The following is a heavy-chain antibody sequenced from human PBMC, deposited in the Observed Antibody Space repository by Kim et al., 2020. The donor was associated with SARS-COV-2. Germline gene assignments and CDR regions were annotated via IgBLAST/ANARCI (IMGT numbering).Heavy chain of an antibody. J-gene: IGHJ4*02. CDR3: TTDSLLLWFGESFDY. CDR1: GFTFSNAW. D-gene: IGHD3-10*01. Sequence: GGSLRLSCAASGFTFSNAWMSWVRQAPGKGLEWVGRIKSKTDGGTTDYAAPVKGRFTISRDDSKNTLYLQMNSLKTEDTAVYYCTTDSLLLWFGESFDYWGQGTLVTVSS. V-gene: IGHV3-15*01. CDR2: IKSKTDGGTT.